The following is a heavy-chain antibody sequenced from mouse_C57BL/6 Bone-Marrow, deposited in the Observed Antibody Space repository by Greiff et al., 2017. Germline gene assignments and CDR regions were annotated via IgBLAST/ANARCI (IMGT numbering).Heavy chain of an antibody. J-gene: IGHJ4*01. Sequence: QVTLKESGPGILQPSQTLSLTCSFSGFSLSTFGMGVGWIRQPSGKGLEWLAHIWWDDDKYYNPALKSWLTISTDTSENQVCLKIANVDSADTATYYCARHYYGSSYEDYAMDYWGQGTSVTVSS. CDR1: GFSLSTFGMG. CDR2: IWWDDDK. V-gene: IGHV8-8*01. CDR3: ARHYYGSSYEDYAMDY. D-gene: IGHD1-1*01.